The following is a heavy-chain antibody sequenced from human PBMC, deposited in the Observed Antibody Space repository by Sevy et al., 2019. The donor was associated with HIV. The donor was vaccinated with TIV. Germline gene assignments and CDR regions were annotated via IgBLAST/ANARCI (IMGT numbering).Heavy chain of an antibody. D-gene: IGHD1-1*01. CDR1: GGSFSGYY. J-gene: IGHJ6*02. V-gene: IGHV4-34*01. Sequence: SETLSLTCAVYGGSFSGYYWSWIRQPPGKGLEWIGEINHSGSTNYNPSLKSRVTISVDTSKNQFSLKLSSVTAADTAVYYCVRAPRGTLYYGMDVWGQGTTVTVSS. CDR2: INHSGST. CDR3: VRAPRGTLYYGMDV.